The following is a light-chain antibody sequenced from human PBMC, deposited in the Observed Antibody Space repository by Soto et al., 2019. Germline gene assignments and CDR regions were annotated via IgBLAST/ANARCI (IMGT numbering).Light chain of an antibody. CDR2: EVV. CDR1: KXDIGVYDF. J-gene: IGLJ1*01. V-gene: IGLV2-8*01. CDR3: KSYAGSNTYV. Sequence: QSALTQPPSASGSPGQSVTISCTGTKXDIGVYDFVSWYQHHPGKAPRLIIYEVVQRPSGVPDRFSGSKSGNTASLTVSGLQAADEADYFCKSYAGSNTYVFGRGTKVTVL.